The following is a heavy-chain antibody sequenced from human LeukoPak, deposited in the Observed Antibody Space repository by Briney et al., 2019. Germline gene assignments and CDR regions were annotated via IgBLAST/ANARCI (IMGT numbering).Heavy chain of an antibody. J-gene: IGHJ3*02. CDR3: ARGMATIDAFDI. CDR2: IYYSGST. CDR1: GGSISSGGYY. Sequence: SETLSLTCTVSGGSISSGGYYWSWVRKHRGRGVEWIGYIYYSGSTYYNPSLKSRVTISVDTSKNQFSLKLSSVTAADTAVYYCARGMATIDAFDIWGQGTMVTVS. V-gene: IGHV4-31*03. D-gene: IGHD5-24*01.